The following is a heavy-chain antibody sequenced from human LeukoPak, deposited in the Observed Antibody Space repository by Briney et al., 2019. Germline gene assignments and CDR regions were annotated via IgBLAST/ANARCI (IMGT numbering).Heavy chain of an antibody. Sequence: GGSLRLSCAASGFTFSSYAMSWVRQAPGKGLEWVSAASGSGGSTYYADSVKGRFTISRDNSKNTLYLQMNSLRAEDTAVYYCAKDLGSVVTPPSLDYWGQGTLVTVST. V-gene: IGHV3-23*01. CDR3: AKDLGSVVTPPSLDY. D-gene: IGHD4-23*01. CDR1: GFTFSSYA. J-gene: IGHJ4*02. CDR2: ASGSGGST.